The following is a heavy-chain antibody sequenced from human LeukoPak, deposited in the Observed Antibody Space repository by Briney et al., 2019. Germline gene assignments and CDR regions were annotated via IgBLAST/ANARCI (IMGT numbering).Heavy chain of an antibody. Sequence: PSETLSLTCVVYGGSFSDYYWSWIRQPPGKGLEWIGEINHSGSTNYNSSLKSRVTISVDTSKNQFSLKLSSVTAADTAVYYCKGPTGAAYYYMDVWGKGTTVTVSS. J-gene: IGHJ6*03. CDR2: INHSGST. CDR1: GGSFSDYY. V-gene: IGHV4-34*01. D-gene: IGHD1-1*01. CDR3: KGPTGAAYYYMDV.